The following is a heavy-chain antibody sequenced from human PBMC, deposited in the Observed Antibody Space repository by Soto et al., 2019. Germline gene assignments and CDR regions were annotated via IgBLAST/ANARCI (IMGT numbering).Heavy chain of an antibody. D-gene: IGHD3-3*01. V-gene: IGHV1-69*06. Sequence: SVKVSCKSSGGTFSSFINYPINWVRQAPGQGLEWMGGVVPNVGTVNYAQKFRGKVTITADKSTGTAYMELSSLRSEDTALYYCARRDTSGFLRYFDNWGQGTQVTVSS. CDR1: GGTFSSFINYP. CDR3: ARRDTSGFLRYFDN. CDR2: VVPNVGTV. J-gene: IGHJ4*02.